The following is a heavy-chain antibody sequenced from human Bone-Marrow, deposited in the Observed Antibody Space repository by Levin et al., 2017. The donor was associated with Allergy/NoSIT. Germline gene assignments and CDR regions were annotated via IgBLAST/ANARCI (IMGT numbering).Heavy chain of an antibody. V-gene: IGHV3-11*01. CDR3: VRSQRSSQIDY. D-gene: IGHD6-19*01. CDR1: GFTFRDYY. Sequence: GGSLRLSCEVSGFTFRDYYMSWIRQAPGKGLQWISYISSSGSTVYYADSVRGRFTISRDNAKNSLSLQMNSLRAEDTAMYYCVRSQRSSQIDYWGQGTLVTVSS. J-gene: IGHJ4*02. CDR2: ISSSGSTV.